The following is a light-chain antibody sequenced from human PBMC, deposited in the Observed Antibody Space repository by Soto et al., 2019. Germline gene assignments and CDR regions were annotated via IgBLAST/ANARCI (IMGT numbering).Light chain of an antibody. CDR3: SSYTNTSTLFV. CDR2: EVS. J-gene: IGLJ1*01. V-gene: IGLV2-14*01. CDR1: SSDVGAYDC. Sequence: QSALTQPASVSGSPGQSITISCTGTSSDVGAYDCVSWYQQHSGKAPKLMIHEVSNRPSGVSNRFSGSKSGNTASLTISGLQAEDEADYYCSSYTNTSTLFVFGTGTKVTVL.